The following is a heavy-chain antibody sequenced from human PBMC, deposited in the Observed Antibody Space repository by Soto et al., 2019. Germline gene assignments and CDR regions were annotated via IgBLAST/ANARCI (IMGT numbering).Heavy chain of an antibody. CDR2: IWYDGSNK. J-gene: IGHJ2*01. V-gene: IGHV3-33*01. CDR3: ARDVHSRYFDL. D-gene: IGHD1-26*01. CDR1: GFTFKNYG. Sequence: QVPLVESGGGEVQPGRSLRLSCAASGFTFKNYGMHWVRQAPGKGLEWVAVIWYDGSNKYYADSVRGRFTISRDNSKKMLYLQMNSLRAEDTAVYYCARDVHSRYFDLWGRGTLVTVSS.